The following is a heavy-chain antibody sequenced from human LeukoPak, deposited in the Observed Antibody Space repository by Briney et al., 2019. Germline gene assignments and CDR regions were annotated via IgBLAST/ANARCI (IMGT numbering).Heavy chain of an antibody. V-gene: IGHV4-39*02. CDR3: AKRDDSGGNLVDL. Sequence: KPSETLSLTCTVFGGSIRSGSHYWAWIRQPPGKGLEWIGSIYYSGSTYYNPSLENRVTISIDTSKNHFSLKLSSLSAADTSVYYCAKRDDSGGNLVDLWGQGTLVTVS. CDR2: IYYSGST. J-gene: IGHJ4*02. CDR1: GGSIRSGSHY. D-gene: IGHD3-22*01.